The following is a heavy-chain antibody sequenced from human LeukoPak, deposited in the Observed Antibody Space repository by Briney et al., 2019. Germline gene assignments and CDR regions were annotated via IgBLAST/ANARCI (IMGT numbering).Heavy chain of an antibody. CDR1: GVSINSHY. CDR2: GHYSGTT. J-gene: IGHJ4*02. CDR3: ARHGTGTGYPLDY. V-gene: IGHV4-59*08. Sequence: SETLSLTCTVSGVSINSHYWSWIRQAPGKGLEWIAYGHYSGTTNYNPSLKSRVTISVDTSKNQFSLKLTSVSAADTAMYYCARHGTGTGYPLDYWGLGTLVTVSS. D-gene: IGHD3/OR15-3a*01.